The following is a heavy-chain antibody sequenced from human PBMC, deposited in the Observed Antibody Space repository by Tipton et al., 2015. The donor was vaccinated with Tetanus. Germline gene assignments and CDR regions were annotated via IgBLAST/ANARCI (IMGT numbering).Heavy chain of an antibody. CDR1: GAPINSGGYF. J-gene: IGHJ5*02. CDR2: IYYSGDT. CDR3: ARDQGGGRVVRLNWFDP. Sequence: TLSLTCTVSGAPINSGGYFWNWIRQQPGKGPEWIGYIYYSGDTFYNPSLKSRVTISVDTSKNQFSLNLRSVTAADTAVYYCARDQGGGRVVRLNWFDPWGQGTLVTVSS. D-gene: IGHD6-6*01. V-gene: IGHV4-31*03.